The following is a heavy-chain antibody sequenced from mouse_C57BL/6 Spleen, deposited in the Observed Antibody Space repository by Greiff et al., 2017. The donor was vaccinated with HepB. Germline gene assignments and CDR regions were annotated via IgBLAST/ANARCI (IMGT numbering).Heavy chain of an antibody. J-gene: IGHJ2*01. CDR2: IYPRDGST. D-gene: IGHD1-3*01. CDR3: ARGNYIGY. V-gene: IGHV1-85*01. CDR1: GYTFTSYD. Sequence: VHLVESGPELVKPGASVKLSCKASGYTFTSYDINWVKQRPGQGLEWIGWIYPRDGSTKYNEKFKGKATVTVDTSSSTAYMELHSLTSEDSAVYFCARGNYIGYWGQGTTLTVSS.